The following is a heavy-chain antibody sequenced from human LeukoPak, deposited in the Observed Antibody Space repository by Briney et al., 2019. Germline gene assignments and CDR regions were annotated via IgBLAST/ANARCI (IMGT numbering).Heavy chain of an antibody. CDR3: ARRSDSGSDDGEDYFDY. V-gene: IGHV4-34*01. D-gene: IGHD1-26*01. Sequence: SETLSLTCAVYGGSFSGYYWSWIRQPPGKGLEWIGKINHSGSTNYNPSLNSRVTRSVDTSKNQFSLKLSSVSAADTAVYFCARRSDSGSDDGEDYFDYWGQGTLVTVSS. J-gene: IGHJ4*02. CDR1: GGSFSGYY. CDR2: INHSGST.